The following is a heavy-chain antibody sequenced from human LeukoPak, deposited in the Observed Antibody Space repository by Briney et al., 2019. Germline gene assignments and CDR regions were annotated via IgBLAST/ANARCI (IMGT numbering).Heavy chain of an antibody. D-gene: IGHD3-10*01. CDR2: IYHSGST. CDR3: ASDVWFGELSRFDP. V-gene: IGHV4-38-2*02. Sequence: PSETLSLTCTVSGYSISSGYYWGWIRQPPGKGLEWIGSIYHSGSTYYNPSLKSRVTISVDTSKNQFSLKLSSVTAADTAVYYCASDVWFGELSRFDPWGQGTLVTVSS. CDR1: GYSISSGYY. J-gene: IGHJ5*02.